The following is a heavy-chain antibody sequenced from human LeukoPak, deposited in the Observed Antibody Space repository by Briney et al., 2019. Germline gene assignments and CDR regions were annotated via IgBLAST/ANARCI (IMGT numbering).Heavy chain of an antibody. Sequence: SETLSLTCTVSGVSISSYFWNWIRQPPGKGLEWLGSIYYSGNTNYNPSLKSRVTISVDTSKSQFSLKLSSVTAADTAVYFCARAPHFFDTSGSRYYFDYWGQGAPVTVSS. CDR1: GVSISSYF. CDR2: IYYSGNT. V-gene: IGHV4-59*12. J-gene: IGHJ4*02. CDR3: ARAPHFFDTSGSRYYFDY. D-gene: IGHD3-22*01.